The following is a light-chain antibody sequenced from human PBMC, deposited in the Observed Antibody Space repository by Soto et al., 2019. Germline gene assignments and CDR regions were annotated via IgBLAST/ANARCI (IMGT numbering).Light chain of an antibody. CDR3: QQRTNWLRSFT. J-gene: IGKJ3*01. V-gene: IGKV3-11*01. CDR1: QSVSSY. Sequence: EIVLTQSPATLSLSPGERATLSCRASQSVSSYLAWYQQKPGQAPRLLIYDTSKRATGIPARFRGSGSGTVFTLPISSLEPEDFAVYSCQQRTNWLRSFTFGPGTKVDIK. CDR2: DTS.